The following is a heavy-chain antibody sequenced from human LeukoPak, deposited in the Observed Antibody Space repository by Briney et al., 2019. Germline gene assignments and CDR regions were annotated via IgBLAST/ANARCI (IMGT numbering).Heavy chain of an antibody. D-gene: IGHD2-2*01. CDR1: GYTFTSYG. CDR2: ISAYNGNT. J-gene: IGHJ4*02. Sequence: GASVKVSCKASGYTFTSYGISWVRQAPGQGLEWMGWISAYNGNTNYAQKLQGRVTMTTDTSTSTAYMELRSLRSDDTAMYYCARGYCSSTSCSNFDYWGQGTLVTVSS. CDR3: ARGYCSSTSCSNFDY. V-gene: IGHV1-18*01.